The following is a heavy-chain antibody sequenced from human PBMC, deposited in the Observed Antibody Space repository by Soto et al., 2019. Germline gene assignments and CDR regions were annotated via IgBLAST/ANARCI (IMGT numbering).Heavy chain of an antibody. CDR2: IYYSGST. J-gene: IGHJ5*02. D-gene: IGHD2-2*01. CDR1: GGSISSSSYY. Sequence: QLLESGPGLVKPSETLSLTCTVSGGSISSSSYYWGWIRQPPGKGLEWIGSIYYSGSTYYNPSLKSRVTISVDTSKNQFSLKLSSVTAADTAVYYCARQGSTSCYARCWFDPWGQGTLVTVSS. CDR3: ARQGSTSCYARCWFDP. V-gene: IGHV4-39*01.